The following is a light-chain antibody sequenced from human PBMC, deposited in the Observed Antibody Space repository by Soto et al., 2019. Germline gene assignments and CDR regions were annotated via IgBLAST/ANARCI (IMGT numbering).Light chain of an antibody. J-gene: IGKJ1*01. V-gene: IGKV3-20*01. CDR2: GAS. Sequence: ECVLTQSPATLSLSPGESATLSCRASQSVSSSYLAWYQQKPGHAPRLLIYGASSRATGVPDRFSGSGSGTDFTLTISSLEPEDFAVYYCQQYSSSPVTFGQGTEVDI. CDR1: QSVSSSY. CDR3: QQYSSSPVT.